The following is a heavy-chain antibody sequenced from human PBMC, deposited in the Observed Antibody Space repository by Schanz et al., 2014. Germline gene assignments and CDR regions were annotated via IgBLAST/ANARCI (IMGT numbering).Heavy chain of an antibody. J-gene: IGHJ5*02. CDR2: ISAYTNNT. CDR1: GYTFTSYS. Sequence: QVQLVQSGAEVKKPGASVKVSCKASGYTFTSYSMHWVRQAPGQGLEWMGWISAYTNNTNYAQKFQGRVTFTADKSTSTAYMELSSLKSEDTAVYYCARGPLGTSPWGQGTLVTVSS. D-gene: IGHD5-12*01. CDR3: ARGPLGTSP. V-gene: IGHV1-46*01.